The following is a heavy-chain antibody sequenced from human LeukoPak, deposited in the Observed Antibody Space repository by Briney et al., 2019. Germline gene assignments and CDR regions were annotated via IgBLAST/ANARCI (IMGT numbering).Heavy chain of an antibody. Sequence: ASVKVSCKASGYTFTGYYMHWVRQAPGQGLEWMGWINPNSGGTNYAQRFQGRVTMTRDTSISTAYMELSRLRSDDTAVYYCARDRLYYDFWSGYSGGAFDIWGQGTMATVSS. CDR3: ARDRLYYDFWSGYSGGAFDI. CDR1: GYTFTGYY. V-gene: IGHV1-2*02. D-gene: IGHD3-3*01. CDR2: INPNSGGT. J-gene: IGHJ3*02.